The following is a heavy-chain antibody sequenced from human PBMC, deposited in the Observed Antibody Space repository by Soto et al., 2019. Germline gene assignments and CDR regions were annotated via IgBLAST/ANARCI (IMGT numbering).Heavy chain of an antibody. Sequence: GGSLRLSCAASGFIFSNYIMSWVRQAPGKGLEWVGRIKSKTDGGTTDYAAPVKGRFTISRDDSKNTLYLQMNSLKTEDTAVYYCTTDRQQLDYYYYYYGMDVWGQGTTVTVSS. CDR2: IKSKTDGGTT. CDR3: TTDRQQLDYYYYYYGMDV. V-gene: IGHV3-15*01. CDR1: GFIFSNYI. D-gene: IGHD6-13*01. J-gene: IGHJ6*02.